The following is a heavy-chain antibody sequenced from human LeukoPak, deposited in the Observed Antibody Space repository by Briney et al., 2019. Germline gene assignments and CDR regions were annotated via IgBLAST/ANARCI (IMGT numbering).Heavy chain of an antibody. Sequence: SETLSLTCAVYGGSFSGYHWSWIRQPPGKGLEWIGEINHSGSTNYNPSLKSRVTISVDTSKNQFSLKLSSVTAADTAVYYCARGWGSYGIDYWGQGTLVTVSS. V-gene: IGHV4-34*01. D-gene: IGHD3-16*01. J-gene: IGHJ4*02. CDR1: GGSFSGYH. CDR2: INHSGST. CDR3: ARGWGSYGIDY.